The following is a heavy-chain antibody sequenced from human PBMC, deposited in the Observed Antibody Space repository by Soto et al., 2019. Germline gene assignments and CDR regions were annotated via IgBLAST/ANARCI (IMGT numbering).Heavy chain of an antibody. D-gene: IGHD3-3*01. J-gene: IGHJ6*02. CDR2: IIPIFGIG. CDR1: GGTFTRYA. CDR3: ARSAITRFGVVSIPPHYYAERDV. V-gene: IGHV1-69*01. Sequence: QVQLVQSGAEVKKPGSSVKVSCKASGGTFTRYAISCVRHAPGQGLEWMGGIIPIFGIGNDAQRYQGRVTITEDEATGTAYMELSSLRSEDTGVYYGARSAITRFGVVSIPPHYYAERDVVGQGTTVTVSS.